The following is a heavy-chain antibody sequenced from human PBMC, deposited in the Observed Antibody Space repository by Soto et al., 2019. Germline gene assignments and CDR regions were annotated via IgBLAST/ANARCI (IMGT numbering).Heavy chain of an antibody. Sequence: PSETLALTCAVYGGSFSGYYWSWIRQPPGKGLEWIGEINHSGSTNYNPSLKSRATISVDTSKNQFSLKLSSVTAADTAVYYCASGLVATISYYFDYWGQGTLVTVSS. CDR2: INHSGST. V-gene: IGHV4-34*01. D-gene: IGHD5-12*01. CDR1: GGSFSGYY. J-gene: IGHJ4*02. CDR3: ASGLVATISYYFDY.